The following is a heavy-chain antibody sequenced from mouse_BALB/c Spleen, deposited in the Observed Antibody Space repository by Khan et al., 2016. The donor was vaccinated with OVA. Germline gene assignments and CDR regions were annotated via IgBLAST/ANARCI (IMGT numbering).Heavy chain of an antibody. V-gene: IGHV2-4-1*01. CDR3: ARNSYMYDFTY. D-gene: IGHD2-14*01. CDR1: GFSLTTYG. J-gene: IGHJ3*01. Sequence: QVQLQQSGPGLVQPSQSLSITCTVSGFSLTTYGVHWVRQSPGKGLEWLGLIWSGGNTDYNAAFISRLSISKDNSTSQVFFKMNSLQADDTAIYXCARNSYMYDFTYWGQGTLVTVSA. CDR2: IWSGGNT.